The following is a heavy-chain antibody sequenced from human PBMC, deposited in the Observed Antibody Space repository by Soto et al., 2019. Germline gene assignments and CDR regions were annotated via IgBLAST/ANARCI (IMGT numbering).Heavy chain of an antibody. J-gene: IGHJ6*02. CDR3: ASSRYDFWSGLADGMDV. D-gene: IGHD3-3*01. CDR2: IGTAGDT. Sequence: PGGSLRLSCAASGFTFSSYDMHWVRQATGKGLEWVSAIGTAGDTYYPGSVKGRFTISRENAKNSLYLQMNSLRAEDTAVYYCASSRYDFWSGLADGMDVWGQGTTVTVSS. CDR1: GFTFSSYD. V-gene: IGHV3-13*01.